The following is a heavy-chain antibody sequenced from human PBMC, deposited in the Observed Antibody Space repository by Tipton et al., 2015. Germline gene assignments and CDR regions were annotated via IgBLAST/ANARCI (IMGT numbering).Heavy chain of an antibody. V-gene: IGHV3-30*18. CDR2: VSYNGDSK. J-gene: IGHJ6*02. CDR3: AKVLGHSRNMRIVEVTGDDLTYGMDV. Sequence: SLRLSCAASGFTFSNYGMHWVRQAPGKGLEWVAVVSYNGDSKYYGDSVRGRFTISRDNSNNTLYLQMNSLRAEDTAVYYCAKVLGHSRNMRIVEVTGDDLTYGMDVWGQGTTVTVSS. D-gene: IGHD2-2*01. CDR1: GFTFSNYG.